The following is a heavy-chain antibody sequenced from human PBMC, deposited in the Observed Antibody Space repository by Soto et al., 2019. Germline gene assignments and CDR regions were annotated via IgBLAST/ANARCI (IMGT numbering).Heavy chain of an antibody. CDR3: ARDFDERAAFDI. D-gene: IGHD3-9*01. CDR1: GFTFSSYG. CDR2: IWYDGSNK. J-gene: IGHJ3*02. V-gene: IGHV3-33*01. Sequence: QVQLVESGGGVVQPGRSLRLSCAASGFTFSSYGMHWVRQAPGKGLEWVAVIWYDGSNKYYADSVKGRFTISRDNSKNTLYLQMNSLRAEDTAVDYCARDFDERAAFDIWGQGTMVTVSS.